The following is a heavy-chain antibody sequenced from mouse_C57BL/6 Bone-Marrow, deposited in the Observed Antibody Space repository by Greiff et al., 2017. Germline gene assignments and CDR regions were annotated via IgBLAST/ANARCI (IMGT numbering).Heavy chain of an antibody. Sequence: EVKLVESGGDLVKPGGSLKLSCAASGFTFSSYGMSWVRQTPDKGLEWVATISSGGSYTYYPASVKGRSTISKDNAKNTPYLQMSSLKSEDTAVYYCGKRGYYYAMDFRGQGTSVTVSS. CDR3: GKRGYYYAMDF. CDR1: GFTFSSYG. J-gene: IGHJ4*01. CDR2: ISSGGSYT. V-gene: IGHV5-6*02.